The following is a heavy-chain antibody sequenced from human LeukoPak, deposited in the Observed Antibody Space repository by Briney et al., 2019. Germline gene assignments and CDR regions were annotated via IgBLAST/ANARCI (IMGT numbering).Heavy chain of an antibody. V-gene: IGHV3-48*02. CDR1: GFTFTSYS. D-gene: IGHD3-3*01. Sequence: PGGSLRLSCVASGFTFTSYSMNWFRQPPGKGLEWVSWISSPSHGIYYADSVKGRFTTSRDTARNSIYLQMNSLRDEDTAVYYCVRDDDLLPEKRYGEYWGQGTLVTVSS. CDR3: VRDDDLLPEKRYGEY. CDR2: ISSPSHGI. J-gene: IGHJ4*02.